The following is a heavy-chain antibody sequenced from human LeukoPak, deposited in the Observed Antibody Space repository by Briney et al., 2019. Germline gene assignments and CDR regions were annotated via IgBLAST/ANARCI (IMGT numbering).Heavy chain of an antibody. CDR1: GLTFSSYS. CDR2: ISSSSSYI. V-gene: IGHV3-21*01. Sequence: GGSLRLSCAASGLTFSSYSMNWVRQAPGKGLEWVSSISSSSSYIYYADSVKGRFTISRDNAKNSLYLQMNSLRAEDTAVYYCARAFWPYSSSHFDYWGQGTLVTVSS. D-gene: IGHD6-6*01. J-gene: IGHJ4*02. CDR3: ARAFWPYSSSHFDY.